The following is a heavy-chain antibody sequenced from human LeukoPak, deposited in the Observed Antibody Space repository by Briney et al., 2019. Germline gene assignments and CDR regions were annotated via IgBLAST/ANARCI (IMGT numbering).Heavy chain of an antibody. D-gene: IGHD3-3*01. V-gene: IGHV1-2*02. J-gene: IGHJ6*03. CDR3: ARDSSRITIFGVVLDYYYYYMDV. CDR2: INPNSGGT. CDR1: GYTFTGYY. Sequence: ASVKVSCKASGYTFTGYYMHWVRQAPGQGLERMGWINPNSGGTNYAQKFQGRVTMTRDTSISTAYMELSRLRSDDTAVYYCARDSSRITIFGVVLDYYYYYMDVWGKGTTVTVSS.